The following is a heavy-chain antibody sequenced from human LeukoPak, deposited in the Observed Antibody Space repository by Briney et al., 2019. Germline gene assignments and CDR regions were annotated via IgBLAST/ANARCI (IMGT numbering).Heavy chain of an antibody. CDR1: GGSISSGSYY. J-gene: IGHJ3*02. V-gene: IGHV4-61*02. CDR3: TRGWSSAGVFDS. CDR2: VYISGNT. D-gene: IGHD6-19*01. Sequence: SETLSLTCTVSGGSISSGSYYWSWIRQPAGKGLEWIGRVYISGNTDQNPSLKSRVTVSMDSSKNQFSQEMKSVTAADTAVYYRTRGWSSAGVFDSWGQGTVVTVSS.